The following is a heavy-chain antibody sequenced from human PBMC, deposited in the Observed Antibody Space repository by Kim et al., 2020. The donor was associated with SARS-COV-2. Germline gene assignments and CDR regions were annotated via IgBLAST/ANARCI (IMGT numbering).Heavy chain of an antibody. J-gene: IGHJ4*02. V-gene: IGHV3-20*01. Sequence: YADSVKGRFTISRDNAKNSLYLQMNSLRAEDTALYHCARHGPTIVGATDYWGQGTLVTVSS. D-gene: IGHD1-26*01. CDR3: ARHGPTIVGATDY.